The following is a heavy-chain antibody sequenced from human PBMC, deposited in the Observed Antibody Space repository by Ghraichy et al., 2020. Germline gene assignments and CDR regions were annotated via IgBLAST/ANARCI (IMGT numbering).Heavy chain of an antibody. Sequence: ASVKVSCKASGYTFTSYYMHWVRQAPGQGLEWMGIINPSGGSTSYAQKFQGRVTMTRDTSTSTVYMELSSLRSEDTAVYYCARGGLLVRDPLMDDYWGQGTLVTVSS. D-gene: IGHD6-13*01. CDR1: GYTFTSYY. CDR2: INPSGGST. J-gene: IGHJ4*02. CDR3: ARGGLLVRDPLMDDY. V-gene: IGHV1-46*01.